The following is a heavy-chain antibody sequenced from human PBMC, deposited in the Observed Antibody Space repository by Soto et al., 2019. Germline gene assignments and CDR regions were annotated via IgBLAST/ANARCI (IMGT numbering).Heavy chain of an antibody. D-gene: IGHD2-2*01. CDR2: IYYSGST. J-gene: IGHJ4*02. CDR1: GGSISSGGYY. CDR3: ARDGDSCCHFDF. Sequence: QVQLQESGPGLVKPSQTLSLTCTVSGGSISSGGYYWSWIRQHPGKGLEWIGYIYYSGSTYYNPPIKSRVTISVDTSKNQFSLKLSSVTAADTAVYYCARDGDSCCHFDFWGPGTLVTVSS. V-gene: IGHV4-31*03.